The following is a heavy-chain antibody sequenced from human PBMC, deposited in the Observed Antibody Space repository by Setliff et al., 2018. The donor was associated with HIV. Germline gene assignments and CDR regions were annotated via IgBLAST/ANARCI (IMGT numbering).Heavy chain of an antibody. Sequence: ASVKVSCKASGYRFTGLAIHWVRQAPGQRFEWMGWINAGTGNTKYSQKFQDRVTISRDIHANTAYVELSSLRSEDTAIYYCARSLREYSYGSPDYWGPGTLVTVSS. J-gene: IGHJ4*02. CDR1: GYRFTGLA. CDR3: ARSLREYSYGSPDY. V-gene: IGHV1-3*01. CDR2: INAGTGNT. D-gene: IGHD5-18*01.